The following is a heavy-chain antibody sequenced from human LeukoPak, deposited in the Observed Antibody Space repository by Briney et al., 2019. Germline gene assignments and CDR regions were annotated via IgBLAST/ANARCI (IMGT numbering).Heavy chain of an antibody. Sequence: SVKVSFKASGGPFSCYAINWVRQAPGQGLEWVGRIIPILGLSYTAQKFQGRITITADTSTSAAYMEVSSLTSEDTAIYYCAKKMVPAAYYGLDVWGQGTTVTVSS. CDR1: GGPFSCYA. CDR2: IIPILGLS. V-gene: IGHV1-69*04. D-gene: IGHD2-2*01. CDR3: AKKMVPAAYYGLDV. J-gene: IGHJ6*02.